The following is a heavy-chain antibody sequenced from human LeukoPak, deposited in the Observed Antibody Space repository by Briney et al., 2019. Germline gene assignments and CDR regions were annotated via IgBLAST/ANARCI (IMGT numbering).Heavy chain of an antibody. CDR3: AKDHCNGVSCYYFDS. CDR2: ISGSGGST. Sequence: GGSLRLSCAASGFTFRSYAMTWVRQAPGKGLEWVSGISGSGGSTYPADSVKGRFTISRDNSKNTLSLQMDSLRAEDTAVYYCAKDHCNGVSCYYFDSWGQGTLVTVSS. V-gene: IGHV3-23*01. CDR1: GFTFRSYA. D-gene: IGHD2-15*01. J-gene: IGHJ4*02.